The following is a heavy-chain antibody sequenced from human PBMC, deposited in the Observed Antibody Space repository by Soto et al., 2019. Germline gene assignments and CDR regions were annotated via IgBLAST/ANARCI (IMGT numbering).Heavy chain of an antibody. D-gene: IGHD3-10*01. J-gene: IGHJ4*02. V-gene: IGHV4-30-4*01. CDR1: GGSISSGDYY. CDR3: ASLTVQTYYFDY. CDR2: IYYGGST. Sequence: SETLSLTCTVSGGSISSGDYYWSWIRQPPGKGLEWIGYIYYGGSTYYNPSLKSRVTISVDTSKNQFSLKLSSVTAADTAVYYCASLTVQTYYFDYWGQGTLVTVSS.